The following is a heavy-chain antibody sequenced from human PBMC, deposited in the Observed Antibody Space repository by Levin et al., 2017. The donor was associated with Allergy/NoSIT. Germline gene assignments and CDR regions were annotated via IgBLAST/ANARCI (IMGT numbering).Heavy chain of an antibody. CDR2: ISSSSSTI. V-gene: IGHV3-48*01. CDR1: GFTFSSCS. D-gene: IGHD3-22*01. J-gene: IGHJ4*02. Sequence: GASVKVSCTASGFTFSSCSMNWVRQAPGKGLDWVSYISSSSSTIYYADSVKGRFTISRDNAKNSLHLQMSSLRAEDTAVYYCARDQSDTSGYYYSDWGQGTLVTVS. CDR3: ARDQSDTSGYYYSD.